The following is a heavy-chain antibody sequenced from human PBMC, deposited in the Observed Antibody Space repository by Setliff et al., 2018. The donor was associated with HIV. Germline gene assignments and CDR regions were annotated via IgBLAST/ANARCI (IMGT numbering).Heavy chain of an antibody. Sequence: GGSLRLSCAASGFTFSSYSMNWVRQAPGKGLEWVSYISSSSSYTHYADSVKGRFTISRDNAKNSLYLQMNSLRAEDTAVYHCARGHYFKDVWGQGTTVTV. CDR2: ISSSSSYT. CDR3: ARGHYFKDV. V-gene: IGHV3-21*01. CDR1: GFTFSSYS. J-gene: IGHJ6*02. D-gene: IGHD3-22*01.